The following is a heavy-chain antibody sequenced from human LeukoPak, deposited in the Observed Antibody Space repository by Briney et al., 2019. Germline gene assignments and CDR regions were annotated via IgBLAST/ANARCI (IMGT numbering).Heavy chain of an antibody. CDR2: IYYSGST. D-gene: IGHD3-3*01. Sequence: SETLSLTCTVSGGSISSSSYYWGWIRQPPGKGLEWIGSIYYSGSTYYNPSLKSRVTISVDTSKNQFSLKLSSVTAADTAVYYCARQYPNYDFWSGYLYYFDYWGQGTLVTVSS. J-gene: IGHJ4*02. CDR3: ARQYPNYDFWSGYLYYFDY. V-gene: IGHV4-39*07. CDR1: GGSISSSSYY.